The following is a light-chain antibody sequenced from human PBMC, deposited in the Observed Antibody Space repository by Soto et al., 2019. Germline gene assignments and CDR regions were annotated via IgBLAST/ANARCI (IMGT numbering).Light chain of an antibody. CDR1: NVGSKT. J-gene: IGLJ2*01. CDR2: YDR. CDR3: QVWDRSSDHVI. Sequence: SYELTQPPSVSVAPGRTATITCGGNNVGSKTVHWYRQKPGQAPVLVIYYDRDRPSGIPERFSGSNSENTAALTISRVEAGDEADYYCQVWDRSSDHVIFGGGTKVTVL. V-gene: IGLV3-21*04.